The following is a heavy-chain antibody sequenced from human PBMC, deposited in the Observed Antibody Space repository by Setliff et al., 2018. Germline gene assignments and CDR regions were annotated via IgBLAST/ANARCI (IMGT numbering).Heavy chain of an antibody. J-gene: IGHJ4*02. CDR1: GFTFSNHW. CDR2: IKQDGSDK. D-gene: IGHD6-6*01. Sequence: PGGSLRLSCAASGFTFSNHWMTWVRQAPGKGLEWVANIKQDGSDKYYVGSVKGRFTMSRDNAKNSLYLQMSSLRAEDTAVYYCARWTARAVDYWGQGTLVTVSS. CDR3: ARWTARAVDY. V-gene: IGHV3-7*03.